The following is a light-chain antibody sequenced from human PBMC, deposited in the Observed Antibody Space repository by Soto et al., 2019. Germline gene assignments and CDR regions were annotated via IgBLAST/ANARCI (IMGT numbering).Light chain of an antibody. Sequence: QSVLTQPPSVSGAPGQRVTISCTGSSSNIGAGYDVHWYQQLPGTAPKLLIYRNSNRPSGVPDRFSGSKSGTSASLAITGLQAEDEADYYCSSYTTRTTLYVFGTGTKVTVL. CDR3: SSYTTRTTLYV. V-gene: IGLV1-40*01. CDR2: RNS. CDR1: SSNIGAGYD. J-gene: IGLJ1*01.